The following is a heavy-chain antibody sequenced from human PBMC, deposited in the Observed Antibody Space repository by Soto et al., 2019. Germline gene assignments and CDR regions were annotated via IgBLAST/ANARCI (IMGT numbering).Heavy chain of an antibody. J-gene: IGHJ4*02. CDR1: GYTFTSYD. V-gene: IGHV1-8*01. CDR3: VRVFGSIDY. D-gene: IGHD3-10*02. Sequence: GASVKVSCKASGYTFTSYDIHWVRQATGQRLEWVGWMNPQSGYTGFAQKFQGRVSMTRDTSINTAYMELSSLRSEDTAVYYCVRVFGSIDYWGQGTLVTVS. CDR2: MNPQSGYT.